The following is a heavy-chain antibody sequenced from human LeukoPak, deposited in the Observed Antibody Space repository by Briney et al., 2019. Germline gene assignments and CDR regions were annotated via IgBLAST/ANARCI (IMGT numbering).Heavy chain of an antibody. V-gene: IGHV3-74*01. J-gene: IGHJ4*02. CDR2: INPDGSTT. CDR1: GFTFSNYW. D-gene: IGHD6-19*01. Sequence: GGSLRLSCAASGFTFSNYWMHWVRQDPGKGLVWVSFINPDGSTTNYADSVKGRFTISRDNAKNSVHLQMNSLRAEDTAVYYCIVLAVTGTLGFDNWGQGTLVTVSS. CDR3: IVLAVTGTLGFDN.